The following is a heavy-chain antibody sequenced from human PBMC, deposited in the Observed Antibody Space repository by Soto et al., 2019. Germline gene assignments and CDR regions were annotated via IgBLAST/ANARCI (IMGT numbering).Heavy chain of an antibody. CDR3: ARHYNWKLDS. CDR2: IYYSGST. J-gene: IGHJ5*01. CDR1: GGSIGTSTYS. V-gene: IGHV4-39*01. D-gene: IGHD1-20*01. Sequence: PSETLSLTCTVSGGSIGTSTYSWGWIRQPPGKGLEWIGSIYYSGSTSYNPSLKSRVTISVDTSKNQFSLKLSSVTAADTAVYYCARHYNWKLDSWGQGTLVTVSS.